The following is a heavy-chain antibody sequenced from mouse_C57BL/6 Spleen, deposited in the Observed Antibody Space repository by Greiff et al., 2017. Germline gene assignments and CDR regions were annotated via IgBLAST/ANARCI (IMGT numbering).Heavy chain of an antibody. CDR2: IWWDDDK. CDR1: GFSLSTFGMG. J-gene: IGHJ1*03. V-gene: IGHV8-8*01. D-gene: IGHD1-1*01. CDR3: ARIGYYVFWYFDV. Sequence: QVTLKESGPGILQPSQTLSLTCSFSGFSLSTFGMGVGWIRQPSGKGLEWLAPIWWDDDKYYNPALKRRLTISKDTSKNQLFLKIANVDTADTATYYCARIGYYVFWYFDVWGTGTTVTVSS.